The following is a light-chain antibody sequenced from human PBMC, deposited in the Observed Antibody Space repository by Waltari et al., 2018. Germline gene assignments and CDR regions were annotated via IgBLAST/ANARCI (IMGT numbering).Light chain of an antibody. Sequence: QSVLTQPASVYGSPGQSITISCTGTSRDVGSYNFVPWYQQHPGKAPKLIIFNVSNRPSGVSNRFSGSKSGNTASLTISGLQAEDEADFYCSSFSSGSTPVVFGGGTMLTVL. CDR3: SSFSSGSTPVV. J-gene: IGLJ2*01. CDR2: NVS. V-gene: IGLV2-14*03. CDR1: SRDVGSYNF.